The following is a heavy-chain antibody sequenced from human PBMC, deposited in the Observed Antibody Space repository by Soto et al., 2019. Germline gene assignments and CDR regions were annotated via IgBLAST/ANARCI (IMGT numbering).Heavy chain of an antibody. J-gene: IGHJ4*02. Sequence: QVQLVQSGAEVKKPGASVKVSCKASGYTFSTYYMHWVRQAPGQGYEWMGIINPSGGSTTYAQKFQGRVTMTRDRSTTTVYMELSSLKSEDRAVYYCARYDYNGYYFDYWGQGTLVTVSS. D-gene: IGHD4-4*01. V-gene: IGHV1-46*01. CDR3: ARYDYNGYYFDY. CDR2: INPSGGST. CDR1: GYTFSTYY.